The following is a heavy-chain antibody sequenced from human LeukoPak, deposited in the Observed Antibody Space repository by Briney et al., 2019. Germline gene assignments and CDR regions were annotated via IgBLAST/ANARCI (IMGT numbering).Heavy chain of an antibody. CDR2: INPGDSNT. D-gene: IGHD2-2*01. V-gene: IGHV5-51*01. CDR3: VRHLSDITSCPNY. J-gene: IGHJ4*02. CDR1: EYRFTNYW. Sequence: GESLKISCKGSEYRFTNYWIGWVRQMPGKGLEWVGIINPGDSNTKYSPSFQGQVTISADKSISTAYLQWNSLKASDTAIYYCVRHLSDITSCPNYWGPGTLITVAS.